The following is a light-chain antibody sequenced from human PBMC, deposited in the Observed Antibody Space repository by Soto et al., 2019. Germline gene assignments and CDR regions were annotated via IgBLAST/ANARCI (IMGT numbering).Light chain of an antibody. CDR3: QTWGTGIHV. V-gene: IGLV4-69*01. CDR2: LNSDGSH. Sequence: QPVLTQSPSASASLGASVKLTCTLSSGHSSYAIAWHQQQPEKGPRYLMKLNSDGSHSKGDGIPDRFSGSSSGAERYLTISSLQSEDEADYYCQTWGTGIHVFGNGTKVSVL. CDR1: SGHSSYA. J-gene: IGLJ1*01.